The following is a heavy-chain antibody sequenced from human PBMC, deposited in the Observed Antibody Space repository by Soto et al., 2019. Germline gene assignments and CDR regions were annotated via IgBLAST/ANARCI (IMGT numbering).Heavy chain of an antibody. CDR2: IRSNGESI. CDR3: ARETTHDAIEI. V-gene: IGHV3-48*03. D-gene: IGHD4-17*01. CDR1: GFSFSHYE. J-gene: IGHJ3*02. Sequence: PGGSLRLSCAASGFSFSHYEMNWVRQAPGKGLEWVSNIRSNGESIYYADSVKGRFSMSRDNARNLVYMQMNSLRADDTAVYFCARETTHDAIEIWGQGTMVTVSS.